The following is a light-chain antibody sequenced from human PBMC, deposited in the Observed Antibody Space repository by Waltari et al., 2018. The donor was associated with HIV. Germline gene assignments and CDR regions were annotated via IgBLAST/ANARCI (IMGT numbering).Light chain of an antibody. V-gene: IGLV2-23*01. CDR2: DDN. CDR1: IRDIYGIKY. J-gene: IGLJ2*01. Sequence: QSALTQPASVSGSPGQSITISCTCTIRDIYGIKYVYWFQQHPGTAPKILIHDDNQRPSGVSDRFSGSKSGNTASLTIPGLQAEDEADYYCCSFGGSMTLRVFGGGTKLTVL. CDR3: CSFGGSMTLRV.